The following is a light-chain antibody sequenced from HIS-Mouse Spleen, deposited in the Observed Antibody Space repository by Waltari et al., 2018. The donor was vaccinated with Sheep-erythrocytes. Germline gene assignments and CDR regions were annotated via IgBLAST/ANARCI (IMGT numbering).Light chain of an antibody. CDR3: CSYAGSYNHV. V-gene: IGLV2-11*01. CDR2: DVS. CDR1: SSDVGCYNY. J-gene: IGLJ1*01. Sequence: QSALTQPRSVSGSPGQSVTISCPGTSSDVGCYNYFTCYQQHPGKAPKLMIYDVSKRPSGVPDRFSGSKSGNTASLTISGLQAEDEADYYCCSYAGSYNHVFATGTKVTVL.